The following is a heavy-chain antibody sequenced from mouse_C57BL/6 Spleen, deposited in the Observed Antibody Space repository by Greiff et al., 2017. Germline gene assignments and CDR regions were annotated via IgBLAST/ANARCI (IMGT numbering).Heavy chain of an antibody. CDR1: GYTFTDYY. D-gene: IGHD1-1*01. J-gene: IGHJ4*01. CDR3: AREDYGSSYYAMDY. CDR2: INPYNGGT. V-gene: IGHV1-19*01. Sequence: EVKLQESGPVLVKPGASVKMSCKASGYTFTDYYMNWVKQSHGKSLEWIGVINPYNGGTSYNQKFKGKATLTVDKSSSTAYMELNSLTSEDSAVYYCAREDYGSSYYAMDYWGQGTSVTVSS.